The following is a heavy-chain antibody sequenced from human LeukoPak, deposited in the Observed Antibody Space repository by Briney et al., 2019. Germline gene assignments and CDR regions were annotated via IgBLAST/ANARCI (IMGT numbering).Heavy chain of an antibody. Sequence: SETLSLTCAVYGGSFSAYYWTWIRQPPGKGLEWIGEINHSGSTNYNPSLKSRVIISVDTSKNQFSLRLPSVTAADTAVYYCARVRWDSSSSEDYWGQGILVTVSS. CDR1: GGSFSAYY. D-gene: IGHD6-6*01. J-gene: IGHJ4*02. CDR2: INHSGST. V-gene: IGHV4-34*01. CDR3: ARVRWDSSSSEDY.